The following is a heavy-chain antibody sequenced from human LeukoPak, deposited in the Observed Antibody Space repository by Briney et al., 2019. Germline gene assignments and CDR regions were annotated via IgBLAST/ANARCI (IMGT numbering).Heavy chain of an antibody. Sequence: SETLSLTCTVSGASITSYYWSWIRQPPGKALEWIGYIYYSGSTNYNPSLKSRVTISVDTSKNQFSLKLRSVTAADTAVYYCASEVVTSIEYFQHWGQGTLVTVSP. V-gene: IGHV4-59*01. CDR2: IYYSGST. J-gene: IGHJ1*01. D-gene: IGHD2-21*02. CDR1: GASITSYY. CDR3: ASEVVTSIEYFQH.